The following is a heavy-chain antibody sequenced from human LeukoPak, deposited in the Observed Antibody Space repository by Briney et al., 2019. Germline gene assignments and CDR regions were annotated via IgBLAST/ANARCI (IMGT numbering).Heavy chain of an antibody. J-gene: IGHJ2*01. CDR3: AREGRGWYFDL. CDR2: IYYSGST. CDR1: GGSISSGGYY. V-gene: IGHV4-31*03. D-gene: IGHD3-10*01. Sequence: SETLSLTCTVSGGSISSGGYYWSWIRQHPGKGLEWNGYIYYSGSTYYNPSLKSRVTISVDTSKNQFSLKLSSVTAADTAVYYCAREGRGWYFDLWGRGTLVTVSS.